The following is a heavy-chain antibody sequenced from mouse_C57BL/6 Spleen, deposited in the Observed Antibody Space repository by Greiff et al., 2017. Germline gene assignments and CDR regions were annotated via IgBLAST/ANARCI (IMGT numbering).Heavy chain of an antibody. D-gene: IGHD2-1*01. CDR1: GYAFTDYL. V-gene: IGHV1-54*01. J-gene: IGHJ2*01. Sequence: VQLQQSGAELVRPGTSVKVSCKASGYAFTDYLIEWVKQRPGQGLEWIGVINPGSGGTNYNEKFKGKATLTADKSSSTAYMQLSSLASEDSAVXLCARERIYYGNYSYYFDDWGKGTTLTVSS. CDR2: INPGSGGT. CDR3: ARERIYYGNYSYYFDD.